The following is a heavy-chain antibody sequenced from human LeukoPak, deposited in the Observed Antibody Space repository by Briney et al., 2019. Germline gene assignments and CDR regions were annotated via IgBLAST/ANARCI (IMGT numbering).Heavy chain of an antibody. CDR1: GGTFSSYA. J-gene: IGHJ4*02. CDR2: IIPIFGTA. D-gene: IGHD3-22*01. V-gene: IGHV1-69*13. Sequence: ASVKVSCKASGGTFSSYAISWVRQAPGQGLEWMGGIIPIFGTANCAQKFQGRVTITADESTSTAYMELSSLRSEDTAVYYCARERSSGYKYFDYWGQGTLVTVSS. CDR3: ARERSSGYKYFDY.